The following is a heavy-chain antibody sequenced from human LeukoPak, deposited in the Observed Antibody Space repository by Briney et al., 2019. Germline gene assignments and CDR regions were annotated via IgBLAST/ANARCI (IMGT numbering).Heavy chain of an antibody. CDR1: GGSISSSSYY. CDR2: IYYSGST. CDR3: ARSPRRVTATIYFDY. D-gene: IGHD2-21*02. V-gene: IGHV4-39*07. J-gene: IGHJ4*02. Sequence: SETLSLTCTVSGGSISSSSYYWGWIRQPPGKGLEWIGSIYYSGSTYYNPSLKSRVSMSVDTSKNQFSLKLSSVTAADTAVYYCARSPRRVTATIYFDYWGQGTLVTASS.